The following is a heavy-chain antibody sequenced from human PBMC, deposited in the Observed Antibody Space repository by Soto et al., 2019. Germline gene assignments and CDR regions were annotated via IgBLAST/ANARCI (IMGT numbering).Heavy chain of an antibody. V-gene: IGHV4-61*01. J-gene: IGHJ4*02. CDR2: IYYSGST. CDR3: AREVGTMVRGVILYYFDY. D-gene: IGHD3-10*01. Sequence: ETLSLTWTVSGGCVSSGIYYWSWIRQPPGKGLEWIGYIYYSGSTNYNTSLKSRVTISVDTSKNQFSLKLSSVTYADTAVYYCAREVGTMVRGVILYYFDYWGQGTLVTVS. CDR1: GGCVSSGIYY.